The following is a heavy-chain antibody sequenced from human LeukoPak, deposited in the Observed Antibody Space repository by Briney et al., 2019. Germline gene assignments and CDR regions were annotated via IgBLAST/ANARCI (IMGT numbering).Heavy chain of an antibody. CDR1: GGSISSYY. CDR2: IYYSGST. V-gene: IGHV4-59*01. Sequence: SETLSLTCTVSGGSISSYYWSWIRQPPGKGLEWIGYIYYSGSTNYNPSLKSRVTISVDTSKNQFSLKLSSVTAADTAVYYCAREGYYDFWSGHFDYWGQGTLVTVSS. D-gene: IGHD3-3*01. CDR3: AREGYYDFWSGHFDY. J-gene: IGHJ4*02.